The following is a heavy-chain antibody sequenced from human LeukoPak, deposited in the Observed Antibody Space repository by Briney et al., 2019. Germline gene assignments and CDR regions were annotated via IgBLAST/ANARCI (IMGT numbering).Heavy chain of an antibody. CDR3: ARDDSWNYILGFSFFDY. CDR2: ISPYNDNT. D-gene: IGHD1-7*01. CDR1: GYTFTNYG. V-gene: IGHV1-18*01. J-gene: IGHJ4*02. Sequence: PVASVKASCKTSGYTFTNYGINWVRQAPGQGLQWMGWISPYNDNTKYPQNFQGRVTMTTDTSTSTAYMELRSLRSDDTAVYYCARDDSWNYILGFSFFDYWGQGTLVTVSS.